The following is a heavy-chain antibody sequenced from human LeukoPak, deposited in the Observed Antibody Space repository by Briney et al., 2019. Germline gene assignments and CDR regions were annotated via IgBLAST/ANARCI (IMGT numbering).Heavy chain of an antibody. D-gene: IGHD2-2*01. CDR2: IKQDGSEK. Sequence: GGSLRLSCAASGFIFRSYWMSWVRQAPGKGLEWVANIKQDGSEKYYVDPVKGRFTISRDNAKSSLYLQMNSLRAEDTAVYYCASTSRYCSSTTCYTFDYWGQGALVTVSS. V-gene: IGHV3-7*01. CDR1: GFIFRSYW. J-gene: IGHJ4*02. CDR3: ASTSRYCSSTTCYTFDY.